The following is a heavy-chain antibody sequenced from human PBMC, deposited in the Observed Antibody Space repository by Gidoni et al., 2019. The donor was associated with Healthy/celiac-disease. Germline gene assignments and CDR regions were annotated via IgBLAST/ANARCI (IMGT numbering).Heavy chain of an antibody. Sequence: QVPLPQWGAVLLKPSETLSLTCPVYVGSFRGYYWSWIRQPPGKGLEWIGEINHSGSTNYNPSRKSRVTIAVDTSKNQFSLKLSSVTAAETAVYYCARNPRWRGEYFQHWGQGTLVTGSS. CDR2: INHSGST. CDR1: VGSFRGYY. V-gene: IGHV4-34*01. J-gene: IGHJ1*01. D-gene: IGHD2-15*01. CDR3: ARNPRWRGEYFQH.